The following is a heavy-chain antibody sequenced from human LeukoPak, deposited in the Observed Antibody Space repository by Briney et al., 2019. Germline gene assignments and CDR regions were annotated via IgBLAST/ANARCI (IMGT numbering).Heavy chain of an antibody. CDR1: GYTFTGYY. J-gene: IGHJ5*02. V-gene: IGHV1-2*02. CDR3: ARDSDIVVVPAALWWFDP. Sequence: ASVKVSCKASGYTFTGYYMHWVRQALGQGLEWMGWINPNSGGTNYAQKFQGRVTMTRDTSISTAYMELSRLRSDDTAVYYCARDSDIVVVPAALWWFDPWGQGTLVTVSS. CDR2: INPNSGGT. D-gene: IGHD2-2*01.